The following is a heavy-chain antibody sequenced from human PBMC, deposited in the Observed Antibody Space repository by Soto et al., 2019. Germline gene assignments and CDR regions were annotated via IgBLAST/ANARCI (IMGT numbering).Heavy chain of an antibody. CDR1: GFTFSSYA. D-gene: IGHD5-18*01. CDR2: ISSNGGST. Sequence: GGSLRLSCAASGFTFSSYAMHWVRQAPGKGLEYVSAISSNGGSTYYANSVKGRFTISRDNSKNTLYLQMGSLRAEDMAVYYCARGDTAMTHYYYGMDVRGQGTTVTVSS. J-gene: IGHJ6*02. V-gene: IGHV3-64*01. CDR3: ARGDTAMTHYYYGMDV.